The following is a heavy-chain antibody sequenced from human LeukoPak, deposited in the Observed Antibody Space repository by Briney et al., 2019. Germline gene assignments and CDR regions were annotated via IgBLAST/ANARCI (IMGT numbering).Heavy chain of an antibody. D-gene: IGHD3-16*01. Sequence: GGSLRLSCAASGFTFSSYAMSWVRQAPGKGLEWVSSISSSSSYIYYADSVKGRSTISRDNAKNSLYLQMDSLRAEDTAVYYCASFFGGMDVWGQGTTVTVSS. CDR2: ISSSSSYI. CDR1: GFTFSSYA. CDR3: ASFFGGMDV. V-gene: IGHV3-21*01. J-gene: IGHJ6*02.